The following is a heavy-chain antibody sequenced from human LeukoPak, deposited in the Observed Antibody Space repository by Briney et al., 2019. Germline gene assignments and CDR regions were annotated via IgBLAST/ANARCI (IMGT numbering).Heavy chain of an antibody. D-gene: IGHD3-9*01. CDR1: GGSVSSSSYY. CDR3: ATNTRYFDWLPDY. Sequence: SETLSLTCTVSGGSVSSSSYYWGWIRQPPGKGLEWIGSIYYSGSTYYNPSLKSRLTISVDTSKNQFSLKLTSVTAADTAVYYCATNTRYFDWLPDYWGQGTVVTVSS. CDR2: IYYSGST. J-gene: IGHJ4*02. V-gene: IGHV4-39*01.